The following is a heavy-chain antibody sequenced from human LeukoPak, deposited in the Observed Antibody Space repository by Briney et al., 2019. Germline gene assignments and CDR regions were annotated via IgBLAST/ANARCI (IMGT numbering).Heavy chain of an antibody. CDR1: GGSISSYY. J-gene: IGHJ4*02. CDR3: ARDTPKYYYDSSGYPAPFDY. D-gene: IGHD3-22*01. V-gene: IGHV4-4*07. Sequence: SETLSLACTVSGGSISSYYWSWIRQPVGKGLEWIGRIYTSGSTNYNPSLKSRVTMSVDTSKNQFSLKLSSVTAADTAVYYCARDTPKYYYDSSGYPAPFDYWGQGTLVTVSS. CDR2: IYTSGST.